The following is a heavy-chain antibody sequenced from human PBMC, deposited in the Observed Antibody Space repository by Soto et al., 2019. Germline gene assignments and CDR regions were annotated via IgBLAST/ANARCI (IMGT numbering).Heavy chain of an antibody. CDR1: GLTVSGKKY. V-gene: IGHV3-53*01. J-gene: IGHJ3*01. D-gene: IGHD1-1*01. Sequence: DVQLVESGGGLIQPGESLRLSCAAFGLTVSGKKYVAWVRQAPGKGLEWVSALYDVDGSFYADSVKGRFTTSSDSSKTTVYLQMNGLKSDDTAGYYCASWHEREHAYDVWGQGTTVTVSS. CDR2: LYDVDGS. CDR3: ASWHEREHAYDV.